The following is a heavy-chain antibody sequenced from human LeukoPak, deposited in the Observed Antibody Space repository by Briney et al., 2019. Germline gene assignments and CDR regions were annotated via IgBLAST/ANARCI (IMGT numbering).Heavy chain of an antibody. Sequence: GGSLRLSCVVSGFTFSKAWMSWVRQAPGKGLEWVGRIKTKAEGGTTDYAAPVNGRLTISRDDSKNTLYVQMNSLKTEDTAVYYCTTDFPSDYWGQGTLVTVSS. CDR3: TTDFPSDY. V-gene: IGHV3-15*01. CDR1: GFTFSKAW. CDR2: IKTKAEGGTT. J-gene: IGHJ4*02.